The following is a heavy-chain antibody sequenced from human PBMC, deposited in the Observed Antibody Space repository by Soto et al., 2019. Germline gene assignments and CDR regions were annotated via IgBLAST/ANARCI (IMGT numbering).Heavy chain of an antibody. D-gene: IGHD1-26*01. CDR2: IKRGSNVEAT. V-gene: IGHV3-15*07. CDR1: GFVFNGAW. Sequence: EAQLAESGGTLVKPGGSLRLSCVASGFVFNGAWMNWVRQAPGAGLEWVGRIKRGSNVEATDYAAPVKGRFTISRDDSKNRLNPQIKSLKTEVTAVYYFTIMGIRPPPPWGQRTLVTVSS. CDR3: TIMGIRPPPP. J-gene: IGHJ5*02.